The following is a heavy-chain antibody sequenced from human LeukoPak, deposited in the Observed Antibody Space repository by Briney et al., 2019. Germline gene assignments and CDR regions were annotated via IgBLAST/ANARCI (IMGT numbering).Heavy chain of an antibody. V-gene: IGHV3-23*01. CDR3: ARVDSGNYDY. J-gene: IGHJ4*02. CDR2: IDGSDGAS. Sequence: PGGSLRLSCAASGFTVSGNYMSWVRQAPGKGLEHVSSIDGSDGASYYADSVKGRFTISRDNSKNTLFLQMNSLRVEDTAVYYCARVDSGNYDYWGQGTLLTVSS. D-gene: IGHD1-26*01. CDR1: GFTVSGNY.